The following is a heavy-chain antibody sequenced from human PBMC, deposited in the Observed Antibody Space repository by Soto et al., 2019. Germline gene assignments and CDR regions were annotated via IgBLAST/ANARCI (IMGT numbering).Heavy chain of an antibody. D-gene: IGHD3-22*01. J-gene: IGHJ3*01. Sequence: SLRLSCAASGFNFNNYAMTWVRQAPGKGLEWVSSITVSGGHTYAADSVKGRFTVSRDNSKNTVYLQMNSLRADDTAMYFCAKSRYYDSSGPGAFDVWGQGTMVTGSS. V-gene: IGHV3-23*01. CDR2: ITVSGGHT. CDR3: AKSRYYDSSGPGAFDV. CDR1: GFNFNNYA.